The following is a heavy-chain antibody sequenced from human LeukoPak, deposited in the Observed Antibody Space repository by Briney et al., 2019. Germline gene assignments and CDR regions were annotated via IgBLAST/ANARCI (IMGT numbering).Heavy chain of an antibody. D-gene: IGHD3-3*01. Sequence: ETLSLTCAVYGGSFSGYYWSWNRQPPGKGLEWIGEINHSGSTNYNPSLKSRVTISVDTSKNQFSLKLSSVTAADTAVYYCARERRYYDFWSGYPPGWKSNWFDPWGQGTLVTVSS. CDR2: INHSGST. CDR1: GGSFSGYY. CDR3: ARERRYYDFWSGYPPGWKSNWFDP. V-gene: IGHV4-34*01. J-gene: IGHJ5*02.